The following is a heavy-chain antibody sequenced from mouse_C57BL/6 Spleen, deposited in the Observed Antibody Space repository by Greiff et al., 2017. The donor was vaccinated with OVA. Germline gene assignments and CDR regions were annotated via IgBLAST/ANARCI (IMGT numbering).Heavy chain of an antibody. D-gene: IGHD1-1*01. CDR2: IWSGGST. J-gene: IGHJ4*01. V-gene: IGHV2-2*01. CDR3: ARVDYGSREAMDY. Sequence: VQLQQSGPGLVQPSQSLSITCTVSGFSLTSYGVHWVRQSPGKGLEWLGVIWSGGSTDYNAAFISRLSISKDNSKSQVFFKMNSLQADDTAIYYCARVDYGSREAMDYWGQGTSVTVSS. CDR1: GFSLTSYG.